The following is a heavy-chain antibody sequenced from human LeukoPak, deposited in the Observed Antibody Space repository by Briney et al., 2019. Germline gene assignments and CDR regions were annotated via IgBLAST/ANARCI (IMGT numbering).Heavy chain of an antibody. CDR1: GGSISSSNW. J-gene: IGHJ4*02. Sequence: SETLSLTCAVSGGSISSSNWWSWVRQPPGKGLEWIGEIYHSGSTNYNPSLKSRVTISVDKSKNQFSLKLSSVTAADTAVYYCARVNAAAGPALDYWGQGTLVTVSS. D-gene: IGHD6-13*01. CDR2: IYHSGST. V-gene: IGHV4-4*02. CDR3: ARVNAAAGPALDY.